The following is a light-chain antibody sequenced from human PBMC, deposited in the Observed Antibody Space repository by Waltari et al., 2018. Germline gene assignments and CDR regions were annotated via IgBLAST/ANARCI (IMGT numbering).Light chain of an antibody. CDR1: SGDVGGYNY. CDR3: ISYTASGAWL. Sequence: QSALTQPASVSGSPGQSLTISCAGSSGDVGGYNYVSWYQQYPGNAPKLMIYDVNKRPSGVSYRFSGSKSGNTASLTISGLQGEDEADYYCISYTASGAWLFGGGTKLTVL. J-gene: IGLJ3*02. V-gene: IGLV2-14*01. CDR2: DVN.